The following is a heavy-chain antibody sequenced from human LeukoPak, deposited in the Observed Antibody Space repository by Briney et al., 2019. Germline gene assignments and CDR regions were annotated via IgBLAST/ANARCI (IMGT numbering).Heavy chain of an antibody. CDR2: INGVGDST. Sequence: PGGSLRLSCAASGFTFSSNAMSWVRQAPGKRPEWVSGINGVGDSTFHTDSVKGRFTISRDNSKNTPYLHMTSLRAEDTAVYYCAKAFYSSPFDFDYWGQGTLVTVSS. D-gene: IGHD6-6*01. CDR3: AKAFYSSPFDFDY. V-gene: IGHV3-23*01. CDR1: GFTFSSNA. J-gene: IGHJ4*02.